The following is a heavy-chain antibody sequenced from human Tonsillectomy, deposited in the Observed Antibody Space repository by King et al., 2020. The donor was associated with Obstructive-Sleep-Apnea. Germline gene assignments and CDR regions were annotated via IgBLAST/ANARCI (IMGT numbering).Heavy chain of an antibody. CDR1: GFTFSSYG. Sequence: VQLVEYGGGVVQPGRSLRLSCAASGFTFSSYGMHWVRQAPGKGLEWVAVIWYDGSNKYYADSVKGRFTISRDNSKNTLYLQMNSLRAEDTAVYYCAREFSGYDQYYFDYWGQGTLVTVSS. V-gene: IGHV3-33*01. CDR2: IWYDGSNK. D-gene: IGHD5-12*01. CDR3: AREFSGYDQYYFDY. J-gene: IGHJ4*02.